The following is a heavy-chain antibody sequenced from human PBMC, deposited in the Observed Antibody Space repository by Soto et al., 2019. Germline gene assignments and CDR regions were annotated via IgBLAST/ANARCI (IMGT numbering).Heavy chain of an antibody. Sequence: PGGSLRLSCAGSGFTFRDYYMSWVRLAPGQGLEWVSYMSSSGATIYYADSVKGRFTISRDNAKKSLYLQRNSLRADDTAVYYCARNTVSAAGADYYGLDVWGQGTTVTVSS. CDR3: ARNTVSAAGADYYGLDV. V-gene: IGHV3-11*01. CDR2: MSSSGATI. J-gene: IGHJ6*02. CDR1: GFTFRDYY. D-gene: IGHD6-13*01.